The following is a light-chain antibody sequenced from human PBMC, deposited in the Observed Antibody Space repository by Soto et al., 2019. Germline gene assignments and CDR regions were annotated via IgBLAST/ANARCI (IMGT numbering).Light chain of an antibody. Sequence: QSALTQPPSASGSPGQSVTISCTGTSSDIGRYNYVSWYQQHPGKAPKLMIYEVSKRPSGVPERFSGSKSGNTASLTVSGLQAEDEADYYCSSYAGSNNLFGGGTKLTVL. CDR1: SSDIGRYNY. CDR3: SSYAGSNNL. V-gene: IGLV2-8*01. J-gene: IGLJ2*01. CDR2: EVS.